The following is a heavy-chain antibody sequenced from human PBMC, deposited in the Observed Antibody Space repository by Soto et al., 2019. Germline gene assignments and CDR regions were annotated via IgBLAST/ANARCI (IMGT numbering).Heavy chain of an antibody. CDR1: GGSISPYY. CDR3: ARDLRFQGHDYADYLGYGMDV. V-gene: IGHV4-59*01. D-gene: IGHD4-17*01. J-gene: IGHJ6*02. Sequence: QVQLQESGPGLVKPSETLSLTCTVSGGSISPYYWSWIRQPPGKGLEWIGYIYYSGRTNYNPSLMSRVTIQVDTSKNQFSLNPSSETAADTAVYYCARDLRFQGHDYADYLGYGMDVWGQGTTVTVSS. CDR2: IYYSGRT.